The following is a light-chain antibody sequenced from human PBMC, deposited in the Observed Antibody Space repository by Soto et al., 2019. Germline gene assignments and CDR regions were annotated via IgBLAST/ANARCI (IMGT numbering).Light chain of an antibody. CDR1: QSISSSY. CDR3: QQYDSSPRT. V-gene: IGKV3-20*01. CDR2: GPS. Sequence: EIGLSQSAGTLSLSPGERATLSCRASQSISSSYLAWYQQKPGQAPRLLIYGPSSRATGIPDRFSGSGSGTDFTLTINRLEPEDFAVYYCQQYDSSPRTFGQGTKVDIK. J-gene: IGKJ1*01.